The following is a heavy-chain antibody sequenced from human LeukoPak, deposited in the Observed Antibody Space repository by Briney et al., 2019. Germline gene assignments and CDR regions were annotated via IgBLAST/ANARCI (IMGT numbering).Heavy chain of an antibody. CDR1: GGSFSGYY. V-gene: IGHV4-59*12. CDR3: ARDSLDDTEIDY. J-gene: IGHJ4*02. D-gene: IGHD1-1*01. Sequence: PSETLSLTCAVYGGSFSGYYWSWIRQPPGKGLEWIGYIYYSGSTNYNPSLKSRVTISVDTSKNQFSLKLTSVTASDTAVYYCARDSLDDTEIDYWGQGTLVTVSS. CDR2: IYYSGST.